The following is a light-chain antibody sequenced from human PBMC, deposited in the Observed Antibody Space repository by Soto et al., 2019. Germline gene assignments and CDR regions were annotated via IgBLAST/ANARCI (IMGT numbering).Light chain of an antibody. CDR1: HSITRW. J-gene: IGKJ1*01. CDR3: QQYSYLST. V-gene: IGKV1-5*01. CDR2: DAF. Sequence: DIQVTQSPSTLSASVGDSVTITCRASHSITRWLAWYQQKPGKAPKLLIHDAFTLQSGVPSRFSGSCSGTEFTLTISSLQPDDSATYYCQQYSYLSTFGQGTKVDIK.